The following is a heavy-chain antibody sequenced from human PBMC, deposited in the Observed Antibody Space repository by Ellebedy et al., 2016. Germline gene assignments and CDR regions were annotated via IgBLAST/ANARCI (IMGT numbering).Heavy chain of an antibody. V-gene: IGHV3-48*02. J-gene: IGHJ4*02. CDR1: GFTSSSYS. Sequence: GGSLRLXCGASGFTSSSYSMNWVRQAPGKGLEWVSYSSSHTASTYYADSVKGRFTISRDNAKNSLYLQMNSLRDEDTAVYYCARVLLFCDGPPRKDTCLDSWGLGTLITVSS. CDR2: SSSHTAST. CDR3: ARVLLFCDGPPRKDTCLDS. D-gene: IGHD2-21*01.